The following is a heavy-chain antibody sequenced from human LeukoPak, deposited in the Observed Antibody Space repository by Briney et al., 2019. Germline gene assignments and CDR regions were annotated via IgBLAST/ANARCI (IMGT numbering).Heavy chain of an antibody. V-gene: IGHV3-21*01. CDR3: ARVPDSYYYYYMDV. CDR2: ISSTSGYI. CDR1: GFTFSSYS. D-gene: IGHD1-14*01. Sequence: GGSLRLSCAVSGFTFSSYSMCWVRQAPGKGLEWVSSISSTSGYINYADSVKGRLTISRDNAKNSLYLQMSSLRAKDTAVYYCARVPDSYYYYYMDVWGKGTTVTVSS. J-gene: IGHJ6*03.